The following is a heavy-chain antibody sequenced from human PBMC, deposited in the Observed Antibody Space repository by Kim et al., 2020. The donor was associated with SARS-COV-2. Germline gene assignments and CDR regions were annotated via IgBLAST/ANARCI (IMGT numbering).Heavy chain of an antibody. J-gene: IGHJ2*01. CDR1: DYTFTSYG. CDR2: ISAYNGNT. Sequence: ASVKVSCKASDYTFTSYGITWVRRAPGQGFEWMGWISAYNGNTKYAQNFQGRLNMSTDTSTSTAYMELRSLRSDDTAVYYCARASSSRPNWYFDLWGRGTLVTVSS. D-gene: IGHD6-13*01. CDR3: ARASSSRPNWYFDL. V-gene: IGHV1-18*01.